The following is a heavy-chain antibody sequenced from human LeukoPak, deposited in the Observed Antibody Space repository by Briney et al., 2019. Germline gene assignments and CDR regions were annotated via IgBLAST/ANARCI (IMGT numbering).Heavy chain of an antibody. CDR1: GFTFSSYE. J-gene: IGHJ5*01. CDR3: SRAQVAVPGGDS. V-gene: IGHV3-7*04. Sequence: GGSLRLSCAASGFTFSSYEMNWVRQAPGKGLEWVANIMQDGSEKYFVDSVKGRVTISRDNANNTLYLQMNSVSAEDTAVYYCSRAQVAVPGGDSWGQGPLVTVSS. D-gene: IGHD6-19*01. CDR2: IMQDGSEK.